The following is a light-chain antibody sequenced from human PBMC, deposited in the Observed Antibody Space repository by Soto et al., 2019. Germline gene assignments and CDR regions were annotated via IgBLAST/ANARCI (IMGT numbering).Light chain of an antibody. CDR2: GAS. CDR1: HYVSASS. CDR3: QQYGNSPIP. J-gene: IGKJ5*01. V-gene: IGKV3-20*01. Sequence: ENVMMQSKDTLSLSPGATATLSCRARHYVSASSVAWYQQKGGQPPRLVMHGASSRPTGVPDRFVGRGSGTEYSLTINRLEPEDFAVYYCQQYGNSPIPFCQVTLLEIK.